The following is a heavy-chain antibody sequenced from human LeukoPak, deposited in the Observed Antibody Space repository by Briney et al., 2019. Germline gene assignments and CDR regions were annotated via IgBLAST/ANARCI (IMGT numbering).Heavy chain of an antibody. J-gene: IGHJ4*02. CDR2: IDQSGST. V-gene: IGHV4-34*01. CDR1: DKSGSGYY. CDR3: ARGVDY. Sequence: SETLSLTCAVYDKSGSGYYWTWFRQVPGKGLEWIGEIDQSGSTNYNPSLKRRVIISVDTSKSQFSLKMTSVTAADAGLYYCARGVDYWGQGTVVTVSS.